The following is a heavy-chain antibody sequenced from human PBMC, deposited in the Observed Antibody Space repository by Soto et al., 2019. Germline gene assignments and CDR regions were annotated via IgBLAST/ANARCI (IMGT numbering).Heavy chain of an antibody. D-gene: IGHD3-9*01. Sequence: QITLKESGPTLVKPTQTLTLTCTFSGFSLSTSGVGVGWIRQPPGKALEWLALIYWDDDKRYSPSLKSRLTSTKDTSKNQVVLTMTNMDPVDTATYYGAHSPHDIFTGFFGYWGKGTLVTVSS. CDR3: AHSPHDIFTGFFGY. CDR2: IYWDDDK. CDR1: GFSLSTSGVG. V-gene: IGHV2-5*02. J-gene: IGHJ4*02.